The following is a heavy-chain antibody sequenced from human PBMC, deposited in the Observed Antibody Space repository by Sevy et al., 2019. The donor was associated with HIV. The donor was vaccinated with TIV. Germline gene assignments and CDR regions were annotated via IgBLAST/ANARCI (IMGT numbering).Heavy chain of an antibody. J-gene: IGHJ3*01. CDR2: IWNDRSNK. CDR3: ASLPNNYYDSSGYSGNDAFDV. CDR1: GFTFSSYG. V-gene: IGHV3-33*01. D-gene: IGHD3-22*01. Sequence: GGSLRLSCAASGFTFSSYGMHWVRQAPGKGLEWVAVIWNDRSNKHYVDSVKGRFTISRDNSKNTLYLQMNSLRADDTAVYYCASLPNNYYDSSGYSGNDAFDVWGQGTMVTVSS.